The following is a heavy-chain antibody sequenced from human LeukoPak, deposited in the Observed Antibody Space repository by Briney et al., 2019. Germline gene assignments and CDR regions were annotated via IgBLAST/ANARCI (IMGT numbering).Heavy chain of an antibody. V-gene: IGHV1-69*04. Sequence: GASVKVSCKASGGTFSSYAISWVRQAPGQGLEWMGRIIPILGIANYAQKFQGRVTITADKSTSTAYMELSSLRSEDTAVYYCAREPGYSSGWYDYWGQGTLVTVSS. CDR3: AREPGYSSGWYDY. J-gene: IGHJ4*02. CDR2: IIPILGIA. D-gene: IGHD6-19*01. CDR1: GGTFSSYA.